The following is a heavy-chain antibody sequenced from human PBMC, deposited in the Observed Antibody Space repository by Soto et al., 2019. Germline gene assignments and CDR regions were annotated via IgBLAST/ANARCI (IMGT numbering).Heavy chain of an antibody. CDR2: IYYGGST. CDR3: AAAQASASGTSYNIFDY. D-gene: IGHD1-1*01. V-gene: IGHV4-59*01. Sequence: SETLSLTCTVSRGSINSYYWNWIRQSPGKGPEWVGYIYYGGSTNYNPSLKSRVTISVDASKKQLSLRLTSVTAADTAVYYCAAAQASASGTSYNIFDYWGQGTLVTVSS. CDR1: RGSINSYY. J-gene: IGHJ4*02.